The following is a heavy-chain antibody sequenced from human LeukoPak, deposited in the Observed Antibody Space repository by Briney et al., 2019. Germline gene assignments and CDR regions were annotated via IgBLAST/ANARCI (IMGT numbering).Heavy chain of an antibody. Sequence: GGSLRLSCAASGFTFSSYWMSWVRQAPGKGLEWVANIKQDGSEKYYVDSVKGRFTISRDNAKNSLYLQMNSLRAEDTAVYYCAREHGSGMNYYMDVWGKGTTVTVSS. V-gene: IGHV3-7*01. D-gene: IGHD3-10*01. CDR3: AREHGSGMNYYMDV. CDR1: GFTFSSYW. J-gene: IGHJ6*03. CDR2: IKQDGSEK.